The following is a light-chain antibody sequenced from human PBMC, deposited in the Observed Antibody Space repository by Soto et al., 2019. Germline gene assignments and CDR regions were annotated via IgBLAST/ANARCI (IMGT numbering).Light chain of an antibody. V-gene: IGKV1-9*01. CDR3: QQLNGSPPIT. J-gene: IGKJ5*01. CDR1: QDLDNY. Sequence: DIQLSQSPSLLSASVGDRVTITCRASQDLDNYLAWYRQTPGEAPKLLIYGAYTLQSGVPRRFSGAGSGTEFSLTISSLQPEYFAIYYCQQLNGSPPITFGQGTRVDIK. CDR2: GAY.